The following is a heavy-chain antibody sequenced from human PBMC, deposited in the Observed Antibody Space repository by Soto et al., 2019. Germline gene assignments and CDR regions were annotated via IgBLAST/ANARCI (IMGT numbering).Heavy chain of an antibody. D-gene: IGHD6-13*01. CDR3: TRVQGSSWYLYGMDV. CDR2: IRSKAYGGTT. J-gene: IGHJ6*02. CDR1: GFTFGDYA. V-gene: IGHV3-49*03. Sequence: PGGSLRLSCTASGFTFGDYAMSWFRQAPGKGLEWVGFIRSKAYGGTTEYAASVKGRFTISRDDSKSIAYLQMNSLKTEDTAVYYCTRVQGSSWYLYGMDVWGQGTTGTVSS.